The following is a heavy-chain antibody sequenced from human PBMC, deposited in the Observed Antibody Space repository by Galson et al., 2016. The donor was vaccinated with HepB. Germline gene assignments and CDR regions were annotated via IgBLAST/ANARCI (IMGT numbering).Heavy chain of an antibody. V-gene: IGHV3-30-3*01. CDR2: VSFDGSKI. J-gene: IGHJ4*02. CDR3: ARASNWNADPWGY. CDR1: GFTFDTYA. Sequence: SLRLSCAASGFTFDTYAMHWVRQAPGKGLEWVAVVSFDGSKIFYADSVKGRFTISRDNSKNTLSLQMDGLRTEDTAVYYCARASNWNADPWGYWGQGTLVIVSS. D-gene: IGHD1-1*01.